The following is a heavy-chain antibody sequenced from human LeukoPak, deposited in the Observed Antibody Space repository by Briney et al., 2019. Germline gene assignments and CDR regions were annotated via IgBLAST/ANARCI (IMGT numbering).Heavy chain of an antibody. D-gene: IGHD6-19*01. J-gene: IGHJ2*01. CDR1: GFTFSSYG. V-gene: IGHV3-33*06. CDR3: AKGGIGAGNPLFDL. Sequence: GGSLRLSCAASGFTFSSYGMHWVRQAPGKGLEWVAVVWFDGSNKYYADSVKGRFTISRDNSKNTLYLQMNGLRAEDTAVYYCAKGGIGAGNPLFDLWGRGTLVSVSS. CDR2: VWFDGSNK.